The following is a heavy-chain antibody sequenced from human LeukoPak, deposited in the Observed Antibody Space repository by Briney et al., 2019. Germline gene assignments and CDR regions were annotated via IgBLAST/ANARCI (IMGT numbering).Heavy chain of an antibody. CDR2: IYNTGLT. CDR1: GGSITFGNYY. Sequence: SETLSLTCTVSGGSITFGNYYWTWIRQPAGKGLEWIGRIYNTGLTDDNPSLKSRVTISVDTSKNQFSLKLSSVTAADTAVYYCARPYDSSGYYRWFDPWGQGTLVTVSS. D-gene: IGHD3-22*01. V-gene: IGHV4-61*02. CDR3: ARPYDSSGYYRWFDP. J-gene: IGHJ5*02.